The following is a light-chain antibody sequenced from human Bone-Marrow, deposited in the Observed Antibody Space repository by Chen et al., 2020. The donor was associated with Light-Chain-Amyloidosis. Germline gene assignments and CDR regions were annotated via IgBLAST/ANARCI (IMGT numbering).Light chain of an antibody. V-gene: IGLV2-14*01. J-gene: IGLJ1*01. CDR3: RSYTSRSTLDV. CDR2: DIS. Sequence: HSALTPPSSVFGSPGQSITISCTATSSDVDGYNYVSWYQQHPGKAPKLMIYDISNRPSGVSNRFSGSKSGNTASLTISGLQAEDEADYYCRSYTSRSTLDVFGTGTKVTVL. CDR1: SSDVDGYNY.